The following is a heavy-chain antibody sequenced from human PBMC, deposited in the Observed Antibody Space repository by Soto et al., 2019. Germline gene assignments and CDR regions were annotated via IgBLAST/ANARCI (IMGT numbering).Heavy chain of an antibody. CDR3: AIHVYHYGGGYFDY. D-gene: IGHD3-10*01. CDR2: ISGSGGST. J-gene: IGHJ4*02. Sequence: GGSLRLSCAASGFTFSSYAMSWVRQAPGKGLEWVSAISGSGGSTYYADSVKGRFTISRDNSKNTLYLQMNSLRAEDTAVYYCAIHVYHYGGGYFDYRGQGTLVTVFS. V-gene: IGHV3-23*01. CDR1: GFTFSSYA.